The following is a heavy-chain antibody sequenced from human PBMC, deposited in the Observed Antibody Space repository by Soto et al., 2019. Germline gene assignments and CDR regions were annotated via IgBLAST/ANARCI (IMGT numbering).Heavy chain of an antibody. Sequence: EVQLVESGGGLVQPGMSLRLSCAASGFAFSSYEMSWVRQAPGKGLEWVSYISRSSSNIYYADSVQGRFTISRDNAKNSLYLQMNSLRAEDTAVYYCGRVGPDYYYGMDVWGQGTTVTVSS. CDR2: ISRSSSNI. J-gene: IGHJ6*02. V-gene: IGHV3-48*03. CDR1: GFAFSSYE. CDR3: GRVGPDYYYGMDV.